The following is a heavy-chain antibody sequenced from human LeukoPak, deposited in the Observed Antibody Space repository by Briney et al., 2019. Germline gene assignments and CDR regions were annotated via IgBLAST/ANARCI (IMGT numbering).Heavy chain of an antibody. CDR3: ARIGVDCSGSTCSYHY. V-gene: IGHV3-33*01. J-gene: IGHJ4*02. D-gene: IGHD2-2*01. CDR1: GFTFSSYG. CDR2: IWYDGSNK. Sequence: GGSLRLSCAASGFTFSSYGMHWVRQAPGKGLEWVAVIWYDGSNKYYADSVKGRFTISRDNSKNTLYLQMNSLRAEDTAVYYCARIGVDCSGSTCSYHYWGQGTLVAVSS.